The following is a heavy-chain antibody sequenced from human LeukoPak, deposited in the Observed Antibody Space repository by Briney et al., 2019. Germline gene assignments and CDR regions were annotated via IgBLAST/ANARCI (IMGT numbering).Heavy chain of an antibody. V-gene: IGHV4-4*07. Sequence: SETLSLTCTVSGGSISSYYWSWIRQPAGKGLEWIGRIYTSGSTNYNPSLKSRATMSVDTSKNQFSLKLSSVTAADTAVYYCARPYYDFWSGYRDAFDIWGQGTMVTVSS. CDR2: IYTSGST. J-gene: IGHJ3*02. CDR3: ARPYYDFWSGYRDAFDI. D-gene: IGHD3-3*01. CDR1: GGSISSYY.